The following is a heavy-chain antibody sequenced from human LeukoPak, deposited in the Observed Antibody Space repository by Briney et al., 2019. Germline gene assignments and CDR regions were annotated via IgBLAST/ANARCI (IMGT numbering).Heavy chain of an antibody. CDR1: GFTFSSYW. V-gene: IGHV3-74*01. CDR3: IRAYDY. Sequence: PGGSLRLSCAASGFTFSSYWMHWVRQAPGKGLVWVSRINGDGNSITYADSVKGRFTISRDNAKNTLFLQMDSLRAEDTAVYYCIRAYDYWGQGTLVTVSS. D-gene: IGHD3-3*02. J-gene: IGHJ4*02. CDR2: INGDGNSI.